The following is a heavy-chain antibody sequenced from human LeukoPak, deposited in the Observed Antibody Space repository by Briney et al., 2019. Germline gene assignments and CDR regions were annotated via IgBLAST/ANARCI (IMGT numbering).Heavy chain of an antibody. J-gene: IGHJ3*02. V-gene: IGHV3-7*01. CDR3: AREITMIKRAFDI. Sequence: TGGSLRLSCAASGFTFSSYWMSWVRQAPGKGLEWVANIKQDGSEKYYVDSVKGRFTISRDNAKNSLYLQMNSLRAEDTAVYYCAREITMIKRAFDIWGQGKMVTVSS. D-gene: IGHD3-22*01. CDR2: IKQDGSEK. CDR1: GFTFSSYW.